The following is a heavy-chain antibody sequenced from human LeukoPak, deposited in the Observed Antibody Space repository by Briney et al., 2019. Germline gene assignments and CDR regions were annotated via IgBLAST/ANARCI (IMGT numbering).Heavy chain of an antibody. V-gene: IGHV1-8*01. CDR1: GYTFTSYD. Sequence: ASVKVSCKASGYTFTSYDINWVRQATGQGLEWMGWMNPNSGNTGYAQKFQGRVTMTRDTSINTAYLELNSLRSDDTAVYYCARNGYYGSFYYYMDVWGEGTTVTVSS. J-gene: IGHJ6*03. D-gene: IGHD3-10*01. CDR3: ARNGYYGSFYYYMDV. CDR2: MNPNSGNT.